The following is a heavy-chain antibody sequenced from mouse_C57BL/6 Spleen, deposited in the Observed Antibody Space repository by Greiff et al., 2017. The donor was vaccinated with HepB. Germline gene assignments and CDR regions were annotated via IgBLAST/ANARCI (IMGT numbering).Heavy chain of an antibody. V-gene: IGHV5-17*01. CDR1: GFTFSDYG. D-gene: IGHD1-1*01. CDR3: ARVTTPLATFDY. J-gene: IGHJ2*01. Sequence: DVKLVESGGGLVKPGGSLKLSCAASGFTFSDYGMHWVRQAPEKGLEWVAYISSGSSTIYYADTVKGRFTISRDNAKNTLFLQMTSLRSEDTAMYYCARVTTPLATFDYWGQGTTLTVSS. CDR2: ISSGSSTI.